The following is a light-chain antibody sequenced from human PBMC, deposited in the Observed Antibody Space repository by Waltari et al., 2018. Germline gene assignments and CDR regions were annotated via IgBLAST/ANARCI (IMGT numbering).Light chain of an antibody. CDR2: TAS. Sequence: DIQMTQSPSSLSASVGDRVTITCRANQTISNFLNWYQQKPGKAPNLLIYTASNLQGGVPSRFSGSGSGTDFTLTISSLQAEDVAVYYCHQHYTTPWTFGQGTQVEL. V-gene: IGKV1-39*01. CDR1: QTISNF. J-gene: IGKJ1*01. CDR3: HQHYTTPWT.